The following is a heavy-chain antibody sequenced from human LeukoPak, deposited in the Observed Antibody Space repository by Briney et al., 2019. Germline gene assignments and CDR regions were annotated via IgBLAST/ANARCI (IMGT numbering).Heavy chain of an antibody. CDR3: AHSKRGGGYYINAFAV. CDR1: GASTSAYY. CDR2: TYSGVNA. J-gene: IGHJ3*01. D-gene: IGHD1-26*01. V-gene: IGHV4-59*01. Sequence: SETLSLTCTVSGASTSAYYWSWIRQPPGKGLEWIGYTYSGVNANYNPSLKSRVTISIDTSENQFSLRLTSVTAADTAVYFCAHSKRGGGYYINAFAVWGQGTLVTISS.